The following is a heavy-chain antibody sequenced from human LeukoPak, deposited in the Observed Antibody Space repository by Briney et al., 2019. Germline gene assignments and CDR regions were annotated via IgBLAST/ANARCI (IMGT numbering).Heavy chain of an antibody. V-gene: IGHV4-59*08. CDR1: GGSISSYY. J-gene: IGHJ4*02. D-gene: IGHD2-8*02. CDR3: AGHHPRNTVDF. CDR2: ISDIGSI. Sequence: SETLSLTCTVSGGSISSYYWSWIRQPPGKGLEWIAYISDIGSINYNPSLKSRVTISLETSKNQFSLKLSSVTAADTAVYYCAGHHPRNTVDFWGQGTLVTVS.